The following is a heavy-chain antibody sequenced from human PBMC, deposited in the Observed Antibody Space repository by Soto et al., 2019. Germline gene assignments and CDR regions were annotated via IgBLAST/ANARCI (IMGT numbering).Heavy chain of an antibody. CDR2: IDWDDDK. D-gene: IGHD1-20*01. J-gene: IGHJ4*02. CDR1: GCSPRTSGIC. V-gene: IGHV2-70*01. CDR3: ARMKLTGSPDFDY. Sequence: TFTLTCNFSGCSPRTSGICVSRIRQPPGKALEWLALIDWDDDKYYSTSLKTRLTISKDTSKNQVVLTMTNMDPVDTATYYCARMKLTGSPDFDYWGQGTLVTVSS.